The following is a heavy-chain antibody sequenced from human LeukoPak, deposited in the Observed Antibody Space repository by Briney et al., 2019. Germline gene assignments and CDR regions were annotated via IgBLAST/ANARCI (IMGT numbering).Heavy chain of an antibody. CDR1: GFTFSSCG. V-gene: IGHV3-21*01. Sequence: GGSLRLSCAASGFTFSSCGMNWVRQAPGKGLEWFPSITSNSFIYFADSVKGRFTISRDNAKNSLYLQMNSLRAEDTAVYYCTRDRGFCTGATCHPNDYWGQGTLVTVSS. J-gene: IGHJ4*02. CDR2: ITSNSFI. D-gene: IGHD2-8*02. CDR3: TRDRGFCTGATCHPNDY.